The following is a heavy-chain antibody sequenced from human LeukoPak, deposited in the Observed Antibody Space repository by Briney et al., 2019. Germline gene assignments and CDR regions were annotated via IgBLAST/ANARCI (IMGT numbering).Heavy chain of an antibody. CDR3: ARASSGWYSDFDY. CDR1: GFTFSSTW. D-gene: IGHD6-19*01. J-gene: IGHJ4*02. V-gene: IGHV3-7*04. CDR2: IKPDGSEK. Sequence: GGSLRLSCAASGFTFSSTWMNWVRQTPGEGLEWVANIKPDGSEKYYVDSVKGRFTISRDNAKNSLYLQMNSLRAEDTAVYYCARASSGWYSDFDYWGQGTLVTVSS.